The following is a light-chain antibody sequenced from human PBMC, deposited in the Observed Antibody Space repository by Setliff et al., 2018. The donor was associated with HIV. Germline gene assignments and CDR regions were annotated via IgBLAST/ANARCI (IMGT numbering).Light chain of an antibody. CDR2: DVN. V-gene: IGLV2-14*03. CDR3: SSYTGSSTLV. Sequence: QSVLTQPASVSGSPGQSITISCTGTSSDVGGYNYVSWYQHHPGKAPKLMIYDVNKRPSGVSNRFSGSKSGNTASLTISGLQAEDEADYYCSSYTGSSTLVFGGGTKVTVL. J-gene: IGLJ2*01. CDR1: SSDVGGYNY.